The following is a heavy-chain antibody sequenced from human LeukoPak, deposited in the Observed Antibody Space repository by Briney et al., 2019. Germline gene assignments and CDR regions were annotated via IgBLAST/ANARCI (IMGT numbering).Heavy chain of an antibody. CDR2: INAGNGNT. V-gene: IGHV1-3*01. CDR3: ARESDLPSITGTTWWFDY. Sequence: ASVKVSCKASGYTFTSYAMHWVRQAPGQRLEWMGWINAGNGNTKYSQKFQGRVTITRDTSASTAYMELSRLRSDDTAVYYCARESDLPSITGTTWWFDYWGQGTLVTVSS. J-gene: IGHJ4*02. D-gene: IGHD1-20*01. CDR1: GYTFTSYA.